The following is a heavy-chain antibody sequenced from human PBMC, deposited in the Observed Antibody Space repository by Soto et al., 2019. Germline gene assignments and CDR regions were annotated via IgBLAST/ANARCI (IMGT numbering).Heavy chain of an antibody. CDR3: ARLGGYYQALDH. CDR2: VYYTGTT. D-gene: IGHD3-3*01. Sequence: TSETLSLTCTVSGGSISSTTYYWGWMRQPPGKGLEWVGYVYYTGTTMYNPSLKSRLTISVDRSKNQVSLNLTSVTAADTAVYYCARLGGYYQALDHWSQGTLVTVSS. J-gene: IGHJ4*02. CDR1: GGSISSTTYY. V-gene: IGHV4-61*05.